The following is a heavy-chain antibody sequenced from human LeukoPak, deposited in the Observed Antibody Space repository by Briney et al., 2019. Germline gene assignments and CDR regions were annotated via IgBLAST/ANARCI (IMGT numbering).Heavy chain of an antibody. J-gene: IGHJ4*01. D-gene: IGHD3-22*01. Sequence: SETLSLTCTVSGASINNIFWTWIRQPPGKGLEWIGYIYSSGSANYNPSLKSRVIISGDTSKNQISLNLTSVTAADTALCFCARHRDYYDSWGHGTLVTVSS. CDR1: GASINNIF. CDR2: IYSSGSA. CDR3: ARHRDYYDS. V-gene: IGHV4-59*08.